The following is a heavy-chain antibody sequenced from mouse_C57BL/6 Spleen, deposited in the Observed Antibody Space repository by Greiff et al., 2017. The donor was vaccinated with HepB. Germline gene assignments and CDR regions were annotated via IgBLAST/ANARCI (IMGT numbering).Heavy chain of an antibody. Sequence: VQLQQSGAELVKPGASVKISCKASGYAFSSYWMNWVKQRPGKGLEWIGQIYPGDGDTNYNGKFKGKATLTADKSSSTAYMQLSSLTSEDSAVYFCANYYYGSSNWYFDGWGTGTTVTVSS. V-gene: IGHV1-80*01. J-gene: IGHJ1*03. D-gene: IGHD1-1*01. CDR3: ANYYYGSSNWYFDG. CDR1: GYAFSSYW. CDR2: IYPGDGDT.